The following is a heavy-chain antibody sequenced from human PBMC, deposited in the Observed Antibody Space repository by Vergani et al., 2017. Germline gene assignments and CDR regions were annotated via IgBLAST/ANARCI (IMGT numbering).Heavy chain of an antibody. CDR3: ASKTSDYVEFPLYYYGMDV. D-gene: IGHD4-17*01. CDR2: IIPIFGTA. Sequence: QVQLVQSGAEVKKPGSSVKVSCKASGGTFSSYAISWVRQAPGQGLEWMGGIIPIFGTAKYAQKFQGRVTITADESTSTAYMELSIRRSEDTAVYYCASKTSDYVEFPLYYYGMDVWGQGTTVTVSS. V-gene: IGHV1-69*12. J-gene: IGHJ6*02. CDR1: GGTFSSYA.